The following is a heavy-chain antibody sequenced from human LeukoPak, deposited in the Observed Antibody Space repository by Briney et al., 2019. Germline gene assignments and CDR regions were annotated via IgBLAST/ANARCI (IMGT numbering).Heavy chain of an antibody. CDR2: INHSGST. CDR1: GFTFSSYA. CDR3: ARGSVRFLEWLPYVNNWFDP. D-gene: IGHD3-3*01. J-gene: IGHJ5*02. V-gene: IGHV4-34*01. Sequence: PGGSLRLSCAASGFTFSSYAMNWVRQPPGKGLEWIGEINHSGSTNYNPSLKSRVTISVDTSKNQFSLKLSSVTAADTAVYYCARGSVRFLEWLPYVNNWFDPWGQGTLVTVSS.